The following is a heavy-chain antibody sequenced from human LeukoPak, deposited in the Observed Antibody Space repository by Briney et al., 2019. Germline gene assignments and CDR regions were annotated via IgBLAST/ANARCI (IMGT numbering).Heavy chain of an antibody. D-gene: IGHD3-10*01. V-gene: IGHV3-7*04. Sequence: PGGSLRLSCAASGFTFNSYWMSWVRRAPGKGLEWVANTRQDGNEKYYVDSVAGRFTISRDNAKNSLYLQMNSLRAEDTAVYYCARSMTGSGSYYPYFDYWGQGTLVTVSS. J-gene: IGHJ4*02. CDR3: ARSMTGSGSYYPYFDY. CDR2: TRQDGNEK. CDR1: GFTFNSYW.